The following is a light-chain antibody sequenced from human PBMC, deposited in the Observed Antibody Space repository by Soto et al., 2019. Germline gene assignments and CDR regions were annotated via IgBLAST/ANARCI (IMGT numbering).Light chain of an antibody. CDR1: QSVSSK. CDR3: QHYYNWPRT. CDR2: GAS. J-gene: IGKJ1*01. V-gene: IGKV3-15*01. Sequence: EIVMTQSPATLSVSPGERATLSCRSSQSVSSKLAWFQQKPGQAPRLLIYGASTRATGIPARFTGSGSETEFTLTISSLQSEDFAVYYCQHYYNWPRTFGQGTKVDIK.